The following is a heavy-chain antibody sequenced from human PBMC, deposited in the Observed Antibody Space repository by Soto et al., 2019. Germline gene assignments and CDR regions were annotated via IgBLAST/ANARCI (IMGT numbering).Heavy chain of an antibody. CDR2: IKEDGSEK. D-gene: IGHD5-18*01. CDR1: GFTLSSYW. Sequence: GGSLRLSCAASGFTLSSYWMSWVRQAPGKGLEWVANIKEDGSEKHYVDFVKGRFTISRDNAKNSLYLQMNSLRAEDTAVYYCARDSVDSAMAAFYYYGMDVWGQGTSVTVSS. CDR3: ARDSVDSAMAAFYYYGMDV. J-gene: IGHJ6*02. V-gene: IGHV3-7*01.